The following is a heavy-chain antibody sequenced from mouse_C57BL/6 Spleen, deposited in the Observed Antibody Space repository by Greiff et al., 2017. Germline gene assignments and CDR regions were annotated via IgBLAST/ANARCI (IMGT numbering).Heavy chain of an antibody. CDR1: GYTFTDYA. Sequence: VQLQQSGPELVRPGVSVKISCKGSGYTFTDYAMHWVNQSHATSLEWIGVISTYFGYASYNQKFKDKATMTVDKSSSTAYMELARLTSEDSAVYYCARDLTGNATDYWGQGTSVTVSS. CDR3: ARDLTGNATDY. V-gene: IGHV1-67*01. CDR2: ISTYFGYA. J-gene: IGHJ4*01. D-gene: IGHD4-1*01.